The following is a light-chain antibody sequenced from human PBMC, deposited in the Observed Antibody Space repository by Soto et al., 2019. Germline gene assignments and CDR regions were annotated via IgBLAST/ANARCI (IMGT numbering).Light chain of an antibody. V-gene: IGLV2-11*01. J-gene: IGLJ1*01. CDR2: DVS. CDR1: SSDVGGYNY. Sequence: QSVLTQPRSVSGSPGQPVTISCTGTSSDVGGYNYVSWYQQHPGKAPKLMIYDVSKRPSGVPDRFSGSKSGITASLTISGLQAEDEADYYCCSYAGRPYVFGTGTKVTVL. CDR3: CSYAGRPYV.